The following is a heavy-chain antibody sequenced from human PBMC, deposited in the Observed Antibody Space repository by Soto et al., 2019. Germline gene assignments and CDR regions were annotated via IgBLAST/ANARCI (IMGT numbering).Heavy chain of an antibody. CDR3: ARGQGDYYYYYGMDV. CDR2: IYYSGST. V-gene: IGHV4-31*03. Sequence: QVQLQESGPGLVKPSQTLSLTCTVSGGSISSGGFYWSWIRQHPGKGLEWIGYIYYSGSTYYNPSLKSRVTISVDTSKNQFSLKLSSVTAADTAVYYCARGQGDYYYYYGMDVWGQGTTVTVSS. J-gene: IGHJ6*02. CDR1: GGSISSGGFY.